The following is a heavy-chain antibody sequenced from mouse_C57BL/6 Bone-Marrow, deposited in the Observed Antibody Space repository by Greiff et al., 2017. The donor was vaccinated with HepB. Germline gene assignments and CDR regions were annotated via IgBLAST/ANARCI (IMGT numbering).Heavy chain of an antibody. J-gene: IGHJ4*01. CDR1: GLDFSRYW. CDR3: ARPSDYAMDY. CDR2: INPDSSTI. V-gene: IGHV4-1*01. Sequence: DVKLLQSGGGLVQPGGSLKLSCAASGLDFSRYWMSWVRRAPGKGLEWIGEINPDSSTINYAPSLKDKFIISRDNAKNTLYLQMSKVRSEDTALYYCARPSDYAMDYWGQGTSVTVSS.